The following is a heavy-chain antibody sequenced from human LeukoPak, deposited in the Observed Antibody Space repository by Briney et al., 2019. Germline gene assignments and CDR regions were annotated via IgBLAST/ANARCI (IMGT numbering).Heavy chain of an antibody. CDR1: GFVFDDYD. Sequence: GGSLRLSCGASGFVFDDYDMHWVRQAPGKGLEWVAFIRSDGYHTYYTDSVKGRFIITRDNFKSTLYLQMNSLRLEDMAVYYCAKPSGSGVDYWGRGTRVTVSS. CDR2: IRSDGYHT. J-gene: IGHJ4*02. CDR3: AKPSGSGVDY. V-gene: IGHV3-30*02. D-gene: IGHD1-26*01.